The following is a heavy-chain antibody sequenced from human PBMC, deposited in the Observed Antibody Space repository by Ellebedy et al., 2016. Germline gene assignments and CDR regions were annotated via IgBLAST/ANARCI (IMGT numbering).Heavy chain of an antibody. CDR1: GYSFTSYW. D-gene: IGHD6-19*01. V-gene: IGHV5-51*01. CDR3: ARHHSSGWYTYNWFDP. Sequence: GGSLRLSCKGSGYSFTSYWIGWVRQMPGKGLEWMGIIYPGDSDTRYSPSFQGQVTISADKSISTAYLQWSSLKDSDTAMYYCARHHSSGWYTYNWFDPWGQGTLVTVSS. J-gene: IGHJ5*02. CDR2: IYPGDSDT.